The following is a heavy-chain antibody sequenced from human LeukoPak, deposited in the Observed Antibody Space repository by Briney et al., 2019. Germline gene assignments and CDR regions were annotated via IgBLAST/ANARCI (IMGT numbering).Heavy chain of an antibody. CDR2: IIPIFGTA. D-gene: IGHD2-2*02. Sequence: SVKVSCKASGGTFSSYAISWARQAPGQGLEWMGGIIPIFGTANYAQKFQGRVTITADESTSTAYMELSSLRSEDTAVYYCASDCSSTSCYNGRWGQGTLVTVSS. V-gene: IGHV1-69*01. CDR3: ASDCSSTSCYNGR. J-gene: IGHJ4*02. CDR1: GGTFSSYA.